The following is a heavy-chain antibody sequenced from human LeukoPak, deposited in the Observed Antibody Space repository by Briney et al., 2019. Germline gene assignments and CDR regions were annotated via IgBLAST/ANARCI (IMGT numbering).Heavy chain of an antibody. CDR2: ISSYNGNT. V-gene: IGHV1-18*01. CDR3: ARDLYSRRMDFYGSGSYLAY. Sequence: ASVKVSCEATGYTFISYGISWVRQAPGQGLEWMGWISSYNGNTHYAQNLQGRVIMTIDTSTSTAYMELRSLSSDDTAVYYCARDLYSRRMDFYGSGSYLAYWGQGTLVTVSS. D-gene: IGHD3-10*01. CDR1: GYTFISYG. J-gene: IGHJ4*02.